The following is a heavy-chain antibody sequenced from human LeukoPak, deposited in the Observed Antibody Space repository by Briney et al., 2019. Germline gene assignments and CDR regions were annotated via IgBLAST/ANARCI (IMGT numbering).Heavy chain of an antibody. CDR1: GFTFSSNY. CDR2: IYSGGST. J-gene: IGHJ4*02. Sequence: GGSLRLSCAASGFTFSSNYMSWVRQAPGKGLEWVSVIYSGGSTYYADSVKGRFTISRDNSKNTLYLQMNSLRAEDTAVYYCARHIASTTGAKYYFDYWGQGTLVTVSS. CDR3: ARHIASTTGAKYYFDY. V-gene: IGHV3-66*04. D-gene: IGHD1-1*01.